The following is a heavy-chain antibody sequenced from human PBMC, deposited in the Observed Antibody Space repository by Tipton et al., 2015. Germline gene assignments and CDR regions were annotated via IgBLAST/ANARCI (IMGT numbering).Heavy chain of an antibody. D-gene: IGHD6-6*01. CDR2: LYFSGST. Sequence: TLSLTCTVSGGSVTSGSYYWSWIRQPPGKGLEWIGSLYFSGSTYYNPSLKSRVTISIDRFKNQFSLKLSSVTAADTAVYYCATGRSIAARPFDYWGQGTLVTVSS. CDR1: GGSVTSGSYY. V-gene: IGHV4-61*01. J-gene: IGHJ4*02. CDR3: ATGRSIAARPFDY.